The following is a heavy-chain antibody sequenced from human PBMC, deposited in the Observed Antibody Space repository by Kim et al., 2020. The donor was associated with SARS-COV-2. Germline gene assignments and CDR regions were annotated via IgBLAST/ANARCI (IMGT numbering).Heavy chain of an antibody. Sequence: SETLSLTCAVYGGSFSGYYWSWIRQPPGKGLEWIGEINQSGSTNYSPSLKSRVSISADTSKTQFSLKLTSVTAADTAMYYCAMSGLRWSSRRDYWGHGTLVIVSS. CDR3: AMSGLRWSSRRDY. J-gene: IGHJ4*01. V-gene: IGHV4-34*01. CDR2: INQSGST. CDR1: GGSFSGYY. D-gene: IGHD4-17*01.